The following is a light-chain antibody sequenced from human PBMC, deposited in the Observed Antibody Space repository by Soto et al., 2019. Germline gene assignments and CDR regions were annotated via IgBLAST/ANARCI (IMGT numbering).Light chain of an antibody. CDR3: MQSLQTPRT. V-gene: IGKV2-28*01. CDR2: LGF. J-gene: IGKJ1*01. Sequence: DIVMTQSPLSLPVTPGEPASISCRSSQSLLHSNGYNYLDWYLQKPGQSPQLLIYLGFNRPSGVPDRFSGRGSGTDFTLKISRVEAEDVGVYYCMQSLQTPRTFGQGTKVEIK. CDR1: QSLLHSNGYNY.